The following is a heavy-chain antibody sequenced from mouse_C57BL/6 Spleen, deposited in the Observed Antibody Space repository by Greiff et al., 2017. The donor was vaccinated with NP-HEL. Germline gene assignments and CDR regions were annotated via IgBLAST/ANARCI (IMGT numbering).Heavy chain of an antibody. CDR2: IDPENGDT. J-gene: IGHJ3*01. CDR3: TKSYYDYDGRAY. V-gene: IGHV14-4*01. Sequence: EVQLQQSGAELVRPGASVTLSCTASGFNIKDDYMHWVKQRPEPGLEWIGWIDPENGDTEYASKFQGKATITAATSSNTAYLQRSSLTSEDTAVDYCTKSYYDYDGRAYWGQGTLVTVSA. CDR1: GFNIKDDY. D-gene: IGHD2-4*01.